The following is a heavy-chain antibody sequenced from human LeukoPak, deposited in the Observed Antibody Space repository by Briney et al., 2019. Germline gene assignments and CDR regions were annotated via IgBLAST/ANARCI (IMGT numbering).Heavy chain of an antibody. D-gene: IGHD2-21*01. CDR3: ATGGGDWGFHQSDY. J-gene: IGHJ4*02. Sequence: SQTLSLTCTVSGGSFSSGSYYWSWIRQPAGKGREWIGRIYTSGSTNYNPSLKSRVTISVDTSKNQFSLKLSSVTAADTAVYYCATGGGDWGFHQSDYWGQGTLVTVSS. CDR2: IYTSGST. V-gene: IGHV4-61*02. CDR1: GGSFSSGSYY.